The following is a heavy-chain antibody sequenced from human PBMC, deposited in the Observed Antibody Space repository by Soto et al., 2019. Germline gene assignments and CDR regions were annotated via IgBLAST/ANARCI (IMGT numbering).Heavy chain of an antibody. Sequence: ASVKVSCKASGYTFTSYDINWVRQATGQGLEWMGWMNPNSGNTGYAQKFQGRVTMTRNTSISTAYMELSSLRSEDTAVYYCARDGVVVAASANWFDPWGQGTLVTVSS. V-gene: IGHV1-8*01. J-gene: IGHJ5*02. CDR1: GYTFTSYD. D-gene: IGHD2-15*01. CDR2: MNPNSGNT. CDR3: ARDGVVVAASANWFDP.